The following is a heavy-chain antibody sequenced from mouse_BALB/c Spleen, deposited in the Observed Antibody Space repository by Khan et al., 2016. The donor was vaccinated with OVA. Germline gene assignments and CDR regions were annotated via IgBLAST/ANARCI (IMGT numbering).Heavy chain of an antibody. CDR3: ASHLTGSFAY. J-gene: IGHJ3*01. CDR2: ISSGCDYT. V-gene: IGHV5-6*01. Sequence: EVELVESGGDLVKPGGSLKLSCAASGFTFSSYSMSWVRQTPDKSLEWVATISSGCDYTYYPDYVKGRFTSSRDNDKDTRYLTMSSLKSEDTSMYYCASHLTGSFAYWGQGTLVTVSA. CDR1: GFTFSSYS. D-gene: IGHD4-1*01.